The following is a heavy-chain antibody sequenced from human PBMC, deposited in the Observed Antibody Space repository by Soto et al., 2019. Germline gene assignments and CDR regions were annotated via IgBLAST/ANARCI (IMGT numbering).Heavy chain of an antibody. D-gene: IGHD3-22*01. CDR2: IYSGGST. CDR3: ARRRRNFPDYYYDSNGYYYPDY. Sequence: EVQLVESGGGLVQPGGSLRLSCAASGFTVSSNYMSWVRQAPGKGLEWVSVIYSGGSTYYADSVKGRFTISRDNSKNTRYLQWNSLRAEDTAVYYCARRRRNFPDYYYDSNGYYYPDYWGQGTLVTVSS. V-gene: IGHV3-66*04. J-gene: IGHJ4*02. CDR1: GFTVSSNY.